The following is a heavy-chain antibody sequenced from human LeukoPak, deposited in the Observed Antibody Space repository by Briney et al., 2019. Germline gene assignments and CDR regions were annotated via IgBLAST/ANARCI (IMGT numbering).Heavy chain of an antibody. V-gene: IGHV4-31*03. J-gene: IGHJ4*02. Sequence: RASETLSLTCTVSGGSISSGGYYWSWIRQHPGKGLEWIGYIYYSGSTYYNPSLKSRVTISVDTSKNQFSLKLSSVTAADTAVYYCARGPTRDYYGSGSYAPFDYWGQGTLVTVSS. D-gene: IGHD3-10*01. CDR2: IYYSGST. CDR1: GGSISSGGYY. CDR3: ARGPTRDYYGSGSYAPFDY.